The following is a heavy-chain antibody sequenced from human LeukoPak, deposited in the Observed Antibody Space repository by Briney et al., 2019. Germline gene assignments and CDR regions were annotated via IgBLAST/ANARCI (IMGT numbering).Heavy chain of an antibody. J-gene: IGHJ4*02. CDR1: GFTFRSYA. D-gene: IGHD5-18*01. V-gene: IGHV3-30-3*01. CDR2: ISYDGSNK. Sequence: GGSLRLSCAASGFTFRSYAMHWVRQAPGKGLEWVAVISYDGSNKYYAASVKGPFTISRDNSKNTLYLQMNRLRAEDTAVYYCARADTAMVKECPDSWGQGTLVTVSS. CDR3: ARADTAMVKECPDS.